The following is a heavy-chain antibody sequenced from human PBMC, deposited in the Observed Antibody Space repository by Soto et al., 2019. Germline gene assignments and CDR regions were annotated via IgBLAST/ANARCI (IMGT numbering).Heavy chain of an antibody. CDR3: ARDSSGPGYSYGKFDY. J-gene: IGHJ4*02. V-gene: IGHV4-31*03. CDR2: IYYSGMT. D-gene: IGHD5-18*01. Sequence: PSETLSLTCTVSGVSVSTGGYFWTWIRQHPXKGLEWIGNIYYSGMTYYNPSLRGRVSISLDPSESQFSLKLNSVTAADTAVYYCARDSSGPGYSYGKFDYWGQGALVTVSS. CDR1: GVSVSTGGYF.